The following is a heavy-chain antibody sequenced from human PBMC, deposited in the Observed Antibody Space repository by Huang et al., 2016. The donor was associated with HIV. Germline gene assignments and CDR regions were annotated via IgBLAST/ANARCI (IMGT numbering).Heavy chain of an antibody. Sequence: QVRLVQSGAEVKKPGSSVKVSCKASGGTFGSYAISWVRQAPGQGLEGMGWMIPILETANDAQRFQGRVTFTADESTIAVYMEVRGLRFEDTAVYYCARDLSYSSGWYTDAFNVWGQGTMVVVSS. CDR1: GGTFGSYA. J-gene: IGHJ3*01. V-gene: IGHV1-69*13. D-gene: IGHD3-22*01. CDR2: MIPILETA. CDR3: ARDLSYSSGWYTDAFNV.